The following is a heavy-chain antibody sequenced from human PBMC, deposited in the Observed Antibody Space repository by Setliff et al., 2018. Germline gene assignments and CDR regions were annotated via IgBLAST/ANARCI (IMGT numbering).Heavy chain of an antibody. CDR3: ARAPRYFDSTGSYFDF. CDR1: GDSISTYY. CDR2: VFVDGST. Sequence: KASETLSLTCTVSGDSISTYYWSWIRRPAGKGLEWIGRVFVDGSTNYNPSLKSRVTISLDTSKNQFSLKLTSVTAADTAVYYCARAPRYFDSTGSYFDFWGQGTLVTVSS. D-gene: IGHD3-22*01. J-gene: IGHJ4*02. V-gene: IGHV4-4*07.